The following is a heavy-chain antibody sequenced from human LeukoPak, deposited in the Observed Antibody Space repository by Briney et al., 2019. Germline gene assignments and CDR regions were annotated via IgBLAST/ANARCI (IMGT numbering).Heavy chain of an antibody. CDR1: GFTFNSYS. D-gene: IGHD6-19*01. CDR2: ISSSSVTI. J-gene: IGHJ4*02. CDR3: ARHIAVAGTWAYDY. Sequence: GGSLRLSCVASGFTFNSYSMNWVRRAPGKGLEWVSYISSSSVTIYYADSVKGRFTISRDNAKNSLYLQMNSLRDEDTAVYYCARHIAVAGTWAYDYWGQGTLVTVSS. V-gene: IGHV3-48*02.